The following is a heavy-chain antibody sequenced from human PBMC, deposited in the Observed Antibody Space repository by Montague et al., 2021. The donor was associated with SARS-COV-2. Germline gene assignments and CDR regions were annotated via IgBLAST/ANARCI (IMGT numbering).Heavy chain of an antibody. Sequence: SETLSLTCTVSGGSIGSSSYYWGWIRQPPGKGLEWIGSIYYSGTTYYNPSLKSRVTISVDTSKNQFSLKLSSVTAADTAVYYCARHVRSLMVRGPDFDYWGQGTLVTASS. CDR2: IYYSGTT. CDR1: GGSIGSSSYY. J-gene: IGHJ4*02. D-gene: IGHD3-10*01. CDR3: ARHVRSLMVRGPDFDY. V-gene: IGHV4-39*01.